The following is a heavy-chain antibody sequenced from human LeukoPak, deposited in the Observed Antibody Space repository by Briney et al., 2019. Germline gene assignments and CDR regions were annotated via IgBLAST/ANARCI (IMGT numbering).Heavy chain of an antibody. D-gene: IGHD3-22*01. J-gene: IGHJ3*02. Sequence: GGSLRLSCAASGFTFSSYAMSWVRQAPGKGLEWVSDISGSGGSTYYEDSVKGRFTISRDNSRNTLYLQMNSLRAEDTAVYYCARDLTTRAAFDIWGQGTVVTVSS. CDR3: ARDLTTRAAFDI. V-gene: IGHV3-23*01. CDR2: ISGSGGST. CDR1: GFTFSSYA.